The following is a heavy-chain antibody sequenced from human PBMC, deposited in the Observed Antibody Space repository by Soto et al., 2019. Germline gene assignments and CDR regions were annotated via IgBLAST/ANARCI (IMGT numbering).Heavy chain of an antibody. CDR1: GGSISSYY. Sequence: SETLSLTCSVSGGSISSYYWSWIRQSPGKGLEWIGYKSYSGSTNYNPSLKSRVTMSLDTSKNQFSLKLSSVTAADTAVYYCARELAYYGSGSYGYWGRGTLVTVSS. CDR2: KSYSGST. J-gene: IGHJ4*02. CDR3: ARELAYYGSGSYGY. V-gene: IGHV4-59*12. D-gene: IGHD3-10*01.